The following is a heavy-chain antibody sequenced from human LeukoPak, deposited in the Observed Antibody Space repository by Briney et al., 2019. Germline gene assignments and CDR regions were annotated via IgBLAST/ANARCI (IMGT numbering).Heavy chain of an antibody. V-gene: IGHV3-30*04. Sequence: GGSLRLSCVASGSTFSGNAMHWVRQAPGKGLEWVAVISYDGSDKFNADSVKGRFTISRDISKNTLYLQMNTLRAEDTAVYYCARAHDRGFVHGSDYWGQGTLVTGSS. CDR3: ARAHDRGFVHGSDY. J-gene: IGHJ4*02. CDR2: ISYDGSDK. CDR1: GSTFSGNA. D-gene: IGHD3-9*01.